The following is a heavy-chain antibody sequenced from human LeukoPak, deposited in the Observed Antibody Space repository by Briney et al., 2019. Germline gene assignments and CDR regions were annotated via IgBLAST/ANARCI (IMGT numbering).Heavy chain of an antibody. CDR2: ISYDGSNK. D-gene: IGHD5-18*01. V-gene: IGHV3-30*04. J-gene: IGHJ4*02. Sequence: PGGSLRLSCAASGFTFSSYAMHWVRQAPGKGLEWVAVISYDGSNKYYADSVKGRFTISRDNSENTLYLQMNSLKAEDTAVYYCARGGLYSYGTSTNFDYWGQGTLVTVSS. CDR3: ARGGLYSYGTSTNFDY. CDR1: GFTFSSYA.